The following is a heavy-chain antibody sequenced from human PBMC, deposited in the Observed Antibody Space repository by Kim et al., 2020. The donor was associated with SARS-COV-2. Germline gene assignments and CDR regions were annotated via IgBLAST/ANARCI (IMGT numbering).Heavy chain of an antibody. J-gene: IGHJ5*02. CDR1: GGSISSGSYF. D-gene: IGHD2-2*02. CDR3: ARRGSGGPATAIFDP. V-gene: IGHV4-39*01. CDR2: IDNSGST. Sequence: SETLSLTCTVSGGSISSGSYFWAWHRRPPGKGLEWIGHIDNSGSTYYTPSLRSRVILSVDTSKNQFSLRVSSVTAADTAVYYCARRGSGGPATAIFDP.